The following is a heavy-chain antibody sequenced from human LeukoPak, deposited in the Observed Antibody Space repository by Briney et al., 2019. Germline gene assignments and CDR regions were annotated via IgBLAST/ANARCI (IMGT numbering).Heavy chain of an antibody. Sequence: GESLKISCKGSGYSFTSYWIGWVRQMPGKGLEWIGIIYPGDSDTRYSPSFQGQVTISADKSISTAYLQWSSLKASDTAMYYCARIRRGYSNSYYFDYWGQGTLVTVSS. CDR3: ARIRRGYSNSYYFDY. V-gene: IGHV5-51*01. J-gene: IGHJ4*02. CDR2: IYPGDSDT. CDR1: GYSFTSYW. D-gene: IGHD5-18*01.